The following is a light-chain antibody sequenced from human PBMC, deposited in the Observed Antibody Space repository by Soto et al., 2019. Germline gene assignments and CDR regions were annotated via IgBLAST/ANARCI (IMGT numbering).Light chain of an antibody. V-gene: IGKV3-15*01. Sequence: EIVLTQSPATLSLSPGERATLSCRASQSVSSSLAWYQQKRGQAPRLLIYGASTRATGIPARFSGSGSGTEFTLTISSLQSEDFAVYYCQQYNNWPPYTFGQGTKLEIK. CDR1: QSVSSS. CDR2: GAS. CDR3: QQYNNWPPYT. J-gene: IGKJ2*01.